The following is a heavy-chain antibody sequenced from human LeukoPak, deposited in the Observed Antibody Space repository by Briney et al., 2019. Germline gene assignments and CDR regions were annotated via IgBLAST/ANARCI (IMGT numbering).Heavy chain of an antibody. CDR2: LSDSGSA. CDR3: ARFQCGTMLAN. J-gene: IGHJ4*02. CDR1: DGSISSSIYY. D-gene: IGHD1-7*01. V-gene: IGHV4-39*07. Sequence: SETLSLTCTVSDGSISSSIYYWGWIRQPPGKGLECIGTLSDSGSANYNPSLKRRATITGDTSKTPISLTLNSVTAVDTAVYYCARFQCGTMLANWGQGILVTV.